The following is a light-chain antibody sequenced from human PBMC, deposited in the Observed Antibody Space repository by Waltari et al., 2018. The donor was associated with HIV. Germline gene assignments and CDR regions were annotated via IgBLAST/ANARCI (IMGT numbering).Light chain of an antibody. CDR3: SSYTSTYV. Sequence: QSALTQPASVSGSHGQSITISCTGTSSDVGGYNYVSWYQQHPGKAPKLMIYDVSNRPSGVSNRFSGSKSGNTASLTISGLQAEDEADYYCSSYTSTYVFGTGTKVTVL. CDR2: DVS. V-gene: IGLV2-14*01. CDR1: SSDVGGYNY. J-gene: IGLJ1*01.